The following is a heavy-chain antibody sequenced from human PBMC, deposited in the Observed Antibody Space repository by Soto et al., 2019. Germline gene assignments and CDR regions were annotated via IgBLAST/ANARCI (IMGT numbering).Heavy chain of an antibody. CDR2: MNPNSGHT. J-gene: IGHJ5*02. CDR1: GYTFTSHD. V-gene: IGHV1-8*01. D-gene: IGHD2-2*01. Sequence: QVKLVQSGAEVKKPGASVKVSCKASGYTFTSHDINWMRQATGQGLEWMGWMNPNSGHTNYAQKCQGRVTMTRDTSISTAYMELTSLRSEDTAIYYCASDMSTTWGQGTLVTVSS. CDR3: ASDMSTT.